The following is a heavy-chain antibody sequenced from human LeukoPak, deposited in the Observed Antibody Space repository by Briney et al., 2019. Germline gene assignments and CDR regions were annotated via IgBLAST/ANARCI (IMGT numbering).Heavy chain of an antibody. Sequence: GGSLRLSCAASGFTFSSYAMSWVRQAPGKGLEWVSAISGSGGSTYYADSVKGRFTISRDNSKNTLYLHMNSLRAEDTAVYYCAKVYYYDSVFDYWGQGTLVTVSS. V-gene: IGHV3-23*01. J-gene: IGHJ4*02. D-gene: IGHD3-22*01. CDR3: AKVYYYDSVFDY. CDR2: ISGSGGST. CDR1: GFTFSSYA.